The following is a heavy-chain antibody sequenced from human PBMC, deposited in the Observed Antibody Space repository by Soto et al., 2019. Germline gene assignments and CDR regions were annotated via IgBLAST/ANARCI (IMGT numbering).Heavy chain of an antibody. CDR1: GFTFSSYW. D-gene: IGHD6-6*01. J-gene: IGHJ4*02. CDR2: IKQDGSEK. CDR3: ARPGSSLMPRFFDY. Sequence: EVQLVESGGGLVQPGGSLRLSCAASGFTFSSYWMSWVRQAPGKGLEWVANIKQDGSEKYYVGSVKGRFTISRDNDKNPLYLQMSILRAEDTVVYYSARPGSSLMPRFFDYWGQGTLVTVSS. V-gene: IGHV3-7*05.